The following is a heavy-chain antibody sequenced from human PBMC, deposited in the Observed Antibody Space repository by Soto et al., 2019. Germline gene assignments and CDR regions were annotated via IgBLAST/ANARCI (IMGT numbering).Heavy chain of an antibody. D-gene: IGHD2-15*01. Sequence: ASVKVSCKASGYTFTGYYMHWVRQAPGQGLEWMGWINPNSGGTNYAQKFQGWVTMTRDTSISTAYMELSRLRSDDTAVYYCARGYPVSPVYYYYIDVGGKGTRVTVS. J-gene: IGHJ6*03. V-gene: IGHV1-2*04. CDR2: INPNSGGT. CDR3: ARGYPVSPVYYYYIDV. CDR1: GYTFTGYY.